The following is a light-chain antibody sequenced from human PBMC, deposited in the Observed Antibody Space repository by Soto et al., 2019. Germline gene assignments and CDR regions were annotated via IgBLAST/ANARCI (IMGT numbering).Light chain of an antibody. CDR1: QGIRTY. CDR2: GAS. J-gene: IGKJ1*01. Sequence: DIQMTQSPSSLSASLGDRVTFTCRASQGIRTYLNWYQQKPGKAPELLIYGASNLQSGVPSRFSGSGSGTDFTLTISSLQPEGYATYYCQQSYSTPTWTFGQGTKVDIK. CDR3: QQSYSTPTWT. V-gene: IGKV1-39*01.